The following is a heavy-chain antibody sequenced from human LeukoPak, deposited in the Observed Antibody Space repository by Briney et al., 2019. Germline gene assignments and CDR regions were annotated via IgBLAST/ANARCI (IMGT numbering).Heavy chain of an antibody. CDR2: ISAYNGNT. D-gene: IGHD2-21*02. V-gene: IGHV1-18*01. CDR1: GYTFTSYG. J-gene: IGHJ3*02. CDR3: ARELGCGGDCFDAFDI. Sequence: ASVKVSCKASGYTFTSYGISWVRQAPGQGLEWMGWISAYNGNTNYAQKLQGRVTMTTDTSTSTAYMELRSLRSDDTAVYYCARELGCGGDCFDAFDIWGQGKWSPSPQ.